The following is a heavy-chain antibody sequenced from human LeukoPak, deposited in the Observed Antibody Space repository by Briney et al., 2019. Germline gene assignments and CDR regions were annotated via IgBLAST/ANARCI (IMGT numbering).Heavy chain of an antibody. CDR2: INRDGSST. V-gene: IGHV3-74*01. CDR3: ARDRETYYDILTGYYTLGDAFDI. J-gene: IGHJ3*02. D-gene: IGHD3-9*01. Sequence: GGSLRLSCAASGFTFSTYWMHWVRQAPGKGLVWVSRINRDGSSTSYADSVKGRFTISSDNAKNTLYLQTNSLRAEDTAVYYCARDRETYYDILTGYYTLGDAFDIWGQGTMVTVSS. CDR1: GFTFSTYW.